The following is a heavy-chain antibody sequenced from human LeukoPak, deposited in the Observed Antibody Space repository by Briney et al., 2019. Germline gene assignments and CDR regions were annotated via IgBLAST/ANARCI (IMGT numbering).Heavy chain of an antibody. J-gene: IGHJ4*02. CDR3: ARAGDYDILTGYRWDLFDY. D-gene: IGHD3-9*01. V-gene: IGHV1-18*04. CDR2: ISAYNGNT. CDR1: GYTFTSYG. Sequence: ASVKVSCKASGYTFTSYGISWVRQAPGQGLEWMGWISAYNGNTNYAQKLQGRVTMTTDASTSTAYMELRSLRSDDTAVYYCARAGDYDILTGYRWDLFDYWGQGTLVTASS.